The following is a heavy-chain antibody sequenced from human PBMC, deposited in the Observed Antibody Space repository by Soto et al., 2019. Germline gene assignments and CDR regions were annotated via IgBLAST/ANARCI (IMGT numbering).Heavy chain of an antibody. J-gene: IGHJ4*02. D-gene: IGHD6-13*01. CDR3: ARDRGAATGIVDY. CDR2: INSDGRST. CDR1: GFTFSSDW. V-gene: IGHV3-74*01. Sequence: EVQLVESGGGLVQPGGSVRLSCAASGFTFSSDWMHWVRQAPGKGLVWVSRINSDGRSTSYTGSVRGRFTVSRDNAKNTVYLQMNSLRAEDTAVSYCARDRGAATGIVDYWGPGTLVTVSS.